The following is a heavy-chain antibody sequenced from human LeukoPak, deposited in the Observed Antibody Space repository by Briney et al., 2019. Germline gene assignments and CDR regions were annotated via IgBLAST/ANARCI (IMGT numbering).Heavy chain of an antibody. CDR3: AKEEAAMVIAGWFDP. Sequence: GGSLRLSCAASGFPFSDYVMHWVRQAPGKGLEWVSVIRYDGNNKYYADSVKGRFTISRDNSKNTLYLQMNSLRAEDTAVYYCAKEEAAMVIAGWFDPWGQGTLVTVSS. J-gene: IGHJ5*02. V-gene: IGHV3-30*02. CDR2: IRYDGNNK. CDR1: GFPFSDYV. D-gene: IGHD5-18*01.